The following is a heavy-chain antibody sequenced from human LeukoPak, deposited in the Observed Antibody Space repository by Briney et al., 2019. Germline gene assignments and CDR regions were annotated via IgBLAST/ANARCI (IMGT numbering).Heavy chain of an antibody. J-gene: IGHJ4*02. CDR1: GYSFTSYW. D-gene: IGHD6-13*01. CDR2: IYPGDSDT. Sequence: GESLKISCKGSGYSFTSYWIGWVRQMPGKGLEWMGIIYPGDSDTRYSPSFQGQVTISADKSISTAYLQWSGLKASDTAMYYCARVHGYSSSWYFTGFDYWGQGTLVTVSS. CDR3: ARVHGYSSSWYFTGFDY. V-gene: IGHV5-51*01.